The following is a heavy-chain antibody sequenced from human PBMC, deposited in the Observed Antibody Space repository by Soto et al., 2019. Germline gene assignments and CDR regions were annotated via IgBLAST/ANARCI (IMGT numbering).Heavy chain of an antibody. J-gene: IGHJ6*02. Sequence: QITLKESGPTLVKPTQTLTLTCTFSGFSLSTSGVGVGWIRQPPGKALEWLALIYWDDDKRYSPSLKSRLNIAKDTSKNQVVLTMTNMDPVDTATYYCAHRSRHSSSWYWNYYYGMDVWGQGTTVTVSS. CDR1: GFSLSTSGVG. CDR3: AHRSRHSSSWYWNYYYGMDV. V-gene: IGHV2-5*02. CDR2: IYWDDDK. D-gene: IGHD6-13*01.